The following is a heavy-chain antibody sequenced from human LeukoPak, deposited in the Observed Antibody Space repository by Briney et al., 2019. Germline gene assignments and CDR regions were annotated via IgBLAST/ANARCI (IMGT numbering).Heavy chain of an antibody. V-gene: IGHV1-2*02. CDR3: ARVNAGPDH. D-gene: IGHD2-2*01. CDR1: GYTFIHYY. J-gene: IGHJ4*02. CDR2: MNPNNGDT. Sequence: ASVKVSCKASGYTFIHYYIHWMRQVPGQGLEWMGWMNPNNGDTKYAQKFQGRVTMTRDTPISTAYMELSRLKSDDTAVYYCARVNAGPDHWGQGTLVTVSS.